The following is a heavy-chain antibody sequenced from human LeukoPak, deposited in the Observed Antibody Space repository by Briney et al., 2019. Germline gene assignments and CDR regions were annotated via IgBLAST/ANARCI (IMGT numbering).Heavy chain of an antibody. Sequence: PSETLSLTCAVYGGSFSGYYWSWIRQPPGKGLEWIGEINHSGSTNYNPSLKRRVTISVDTSKNQFSLKLSSVTAADTAVYYCARTLLYCSSTSCYRYCLDYWGQGTLVTVSS. V-gene: IGHV4-34*01. CDR2: INHSGST. J-gene: IGHJ4*02. D-gene: IGHD2-2*01. CDR1: GGSFSGYY. CDR3: ARTLLYCSSTSCYRYCLDY.